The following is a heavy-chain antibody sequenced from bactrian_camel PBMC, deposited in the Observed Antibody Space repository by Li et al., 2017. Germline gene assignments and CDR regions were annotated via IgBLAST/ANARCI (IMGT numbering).Heavy chain of an antibody. CDR2: VYTGVETT. J-gene: IGHJ6*01. V-gene: IGHV3S31*01. CDR1: GRTYDSYC. CDR3: AIGDTSGYCYSVLYQRFTFGDFGA. D-gene: IGHD2*01. Sequence: DVQLVESGGGSVQAGGSLRLSCVPSGRTYDSYCMGWFRQAPGKEREGLAVVYTGVETTFYTDSVKGRVTISQDNVKNTLFLHMNGLKPEDTGMYYCAIGDTSGYCYSVLYQRFTFGDFGAWGQGTQVTVS.